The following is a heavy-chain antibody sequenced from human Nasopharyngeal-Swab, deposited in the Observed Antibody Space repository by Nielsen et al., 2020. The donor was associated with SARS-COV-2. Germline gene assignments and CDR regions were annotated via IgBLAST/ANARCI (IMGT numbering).Heavy chain of an antibody. Sequence: WVRQAPGQGLEWMGGIIPIFGTANYAQKFQGRVTIAADESTSTAYMELSSLRSEDTAVYYCARGVGATFDYWGKGTLVTSPQ. V-gene: IGHV1-69*01. CDR3: ARGVGATFDY. D-gene: IGHD1-26*01. CDR2: IIPIFGTA. J-gene: IGHJ4*02.